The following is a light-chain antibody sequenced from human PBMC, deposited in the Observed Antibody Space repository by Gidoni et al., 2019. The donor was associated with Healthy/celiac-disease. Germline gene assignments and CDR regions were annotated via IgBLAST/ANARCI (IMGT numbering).Light chain of an antibody. J-gene: IGKJ5*01. V-gene: IGKV3-11*01. CDR3: QQRSNWPQGT. CDR1: QSVSSY. Sequence: EIVLTQSPATLSLSPGESATLSCRASQSVSSYLAWYQQKPGQAPRLLIYDASNRATGIPARFSGSGSGTDFTLTISSLEPEDFAVYYCQQRSNWPQGTFXXXTRLEIK. CDR2: DAS.